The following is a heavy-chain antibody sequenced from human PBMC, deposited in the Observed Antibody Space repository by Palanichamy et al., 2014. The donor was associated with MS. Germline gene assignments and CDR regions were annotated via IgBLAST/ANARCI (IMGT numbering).Heavy chain of an antibody. CDR1: GGSISSYY. Sequence: QVQLQESGPGQVKPSETLSLTCTVSGGSISSYYWSWIRQPPGKGLEWIGYIYYSGSTNYNPSLKSRVTISVDTSKNQFSPKLSSVTAADTAVYYCASSNYYDSSGYEAFDIWGQGTMVTVSS. V-gene: IGHV4-59*01. CDR3: ASSNYYDSSGYEAFDI. CDR2: IYYSGST. D-gene: IGHD3-22*01. J-gene: IGHJ3*02.